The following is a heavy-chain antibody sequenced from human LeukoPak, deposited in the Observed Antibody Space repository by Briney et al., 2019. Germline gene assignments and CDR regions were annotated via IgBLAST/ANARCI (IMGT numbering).Heavy chain of an antibody. CDR3: ARDSHRITIFGVVIGAFDI. J-gene: IGHJ3*02. CDR2: IYYSGST. V-gene: IGHV4-30-4*08. D-gene: IGHD3-3*01. CDR1: GGSISSGDYY. Sequence: SQTLSLTCTVSGGSISSGDYYWSWLRQPPGKGLEWIRYIYYSGSTYYNPSLKSRVTISVDTSKNQFSLKLSSVTAADTAVYYCARDSHRITIFGVVIGAFDIWGQGTMVTVSS.